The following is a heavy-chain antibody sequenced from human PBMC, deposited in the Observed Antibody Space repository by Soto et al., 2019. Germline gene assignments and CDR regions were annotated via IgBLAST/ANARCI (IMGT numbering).Heavy chain of an antibody. V-gene: IGHV4-34*01. J-gene: IGHJ4*02. CDR2: INHSGST. D-gene: IGHD1-26*01. Sequence: PSETLSLTCAVYGGSFSGYYWSWIRQPPGKGLEWIGEINHSGSTNYNPSLKSRVTISVDTSKNQFSLKLSSVTAADTAVYYCARDIVGATTVHSRNFDYWGQGTLVTVSS. CDR3: ARDIVGATTVHSRNFDY. CDR1: GGSFSGYY.